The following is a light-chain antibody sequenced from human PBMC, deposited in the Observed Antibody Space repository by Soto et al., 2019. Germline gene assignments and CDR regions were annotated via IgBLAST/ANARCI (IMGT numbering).Light chain of an antibody. V-gene: IGKV3-20*01. CDR2: GAS. CDR1: QTVTSSY. CDR3: QQYGSSSSWT. J-gene: IGKJ1*01. Sequence: EIVLTQSPGTLSLSPGESATLSCRASQTVTSSYLAWYQQKPGQAPRLLIYGASSRAAGIPDRFSGSGSGTEFTLTIDRLEPEDFAVYYCQQYGSSSSWTFGRGTKVDIK.